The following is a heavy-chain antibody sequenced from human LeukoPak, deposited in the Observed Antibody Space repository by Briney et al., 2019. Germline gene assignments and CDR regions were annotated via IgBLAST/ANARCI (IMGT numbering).Heavy chain of an antibody. CDR2: ISGRGTTI. CDR1: GFTFSSYE. D-gene: IGHD6-13*01. CDR3: ARVTRDGGSWYDY. J-gene: IGHJ4*02. Sequence: PGGSLRLSCAASGFTFSSYEMNWVRQAPGKGLEWVSYISGRGTTIYYADSVKGRFTISRDNAKNSLYLQMNSLRAEDTALYYCARVTRDGGSWYDYWGQGTLVTVSS. V-gene: IGHV3-48*03.